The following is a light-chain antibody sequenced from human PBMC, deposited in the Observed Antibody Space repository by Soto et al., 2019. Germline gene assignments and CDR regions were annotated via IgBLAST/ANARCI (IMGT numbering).Light chain of an antibody. V-gene: IGLV1-44*01. Sequence: QSVLTQPTSASGTPGQRVTISCSGSSSNIGSNTVNWYQQLPGSAPKLLMYSTNQRPSGVPDRFSGSKSGTSASLAISGLQSEDEADYYCAAWDGSLNVVLFGGGTKLTVL. J-gene: IGLJ2*01. CDR2: STN. CDR1: SSNIGSNT. CDR3: AAWDGSLNVVL.